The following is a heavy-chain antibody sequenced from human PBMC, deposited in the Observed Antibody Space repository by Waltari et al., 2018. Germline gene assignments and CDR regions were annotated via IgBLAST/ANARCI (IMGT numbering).Heavy chain of an antibody. V-gene: IGHV4-34*01. Sequence: QVQLQQWGAGLLKPSETLSLTCAVYGGSFSGYYWSWIRQPPGKGLEWIGEINHSGSTNDNPSLKSRVTISVDTSKNQFSLKLSSVTAADTAVYYCARGPGYIVPGRLRNGGSSYFQHWGQGTLVTVSS. J-gene: IGHJ1*01. CDR1: GGSFSGYY. D-gene: IGHD2-8*01. CDR3: ARGPGYIVPGRLRNGGSSYFQH. CDR2: INHSGST.